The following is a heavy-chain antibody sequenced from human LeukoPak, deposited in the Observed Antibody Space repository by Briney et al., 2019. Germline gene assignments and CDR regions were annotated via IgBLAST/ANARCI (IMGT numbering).Heavy chain of an antibody. D-gene: IGHD3-3*01. Sequence: GGSLRLSCAASGLTFTYYWMHWVRQAPGKGLVWVSRINSDGSSASYADSVKGRFTISRDNAKNTLYMQMHSLRAEDTAVYNCAKAPYDSLRLWFDPWGLGTLVTVSS. CDR2: INSDGSSA. V-gene: IGHV3-74*01. J-gene: IGHJ5*02. CDR3: AKAPYDSLRLWFDP. CDR1: GLTFTYYW.